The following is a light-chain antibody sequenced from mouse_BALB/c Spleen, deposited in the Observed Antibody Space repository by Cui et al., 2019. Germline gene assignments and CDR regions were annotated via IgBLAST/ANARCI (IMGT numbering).Light chain of an antibody. CDR1: SSVSY. V-gene: IGKV4-57*01. CDR2: STS. Sequence: QTVLIQSPAIMSASPGEKVTITCSASSSVSYMHWFQQKPRTAPKLWIYSTSNLSSGVPARFSGSGSGTSYSPTISRMEAEDAATYYCQQRSSYPFTFGSGTKLEIK. J-gene: IGKJ4*01. CDR3: QQRSSYPFT.